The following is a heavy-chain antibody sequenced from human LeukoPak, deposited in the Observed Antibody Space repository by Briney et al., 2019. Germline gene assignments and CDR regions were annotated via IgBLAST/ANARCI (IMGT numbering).Heavy chain of an antibody. D-gene: IGHD5-12*01. Sequence: GASVKVSCKASGYTFTGYYMHWVRQTPGQGLEWMGGINPNSGDTNYLQKFQGRVTMTRDTSIATVFMNLSRLGLDDTALYDCARGGYSGFSFDYWGQGTLVTVSS. CDR3: ARGGYSGFSFDY. V-gene: IGHV1-2*02. CDR2: INPNSGDT. J-gene: IGHJ4*02. CDR1: GYTFTGYY.